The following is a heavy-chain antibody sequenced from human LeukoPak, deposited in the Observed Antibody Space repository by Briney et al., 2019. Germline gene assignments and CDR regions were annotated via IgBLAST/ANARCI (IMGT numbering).Heavy chain of an antibody. Sequence: TGGSLRLSCGVSGFTFSNAWMSWVCQAPGKGLEWVGRIKKKIDGGTADYAAPVKGRFTISRDDSIDTMYLQMNSLQIEDTAVYYCVREGNKYGYHSFDSWGQGTLVTVSS. J-gene: IGHJ4*02. CDR2: IKKKIDGGTA. CDR1: GFTFSNAW. D-gene: IGHD5-18*01. V-gene: IGHV3-15*01. CDR3: VREGNKYGYHSFDS.